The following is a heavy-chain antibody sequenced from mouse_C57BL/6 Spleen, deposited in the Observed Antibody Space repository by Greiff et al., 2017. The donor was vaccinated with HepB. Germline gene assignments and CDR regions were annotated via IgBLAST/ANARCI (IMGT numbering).Heavy chain of an antibody. Sequence: QVQLQQSGPGLVQPSQSLSITCTASGFSLTSYGVHWVRQSPGKGLEWLGGIWRGGSTDYNAAFMSRLSITKDNSKSQVFFKMNSLQADDTAIYYCATITGTGAYYYAMDYWGQGTSVTVSS. D-gene: IGHD4-1*01. CDR2: IWRGGST. J-gene: IGHJ4*01. CDR3: ATITGTGAYYYAMDY. CDR1: GFSLTSYG. V-gene: IGHV2-5*01.